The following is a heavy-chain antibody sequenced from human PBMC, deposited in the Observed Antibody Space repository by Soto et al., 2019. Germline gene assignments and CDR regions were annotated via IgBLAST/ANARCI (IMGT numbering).Heavy chain of an antibody. Sequence: QVPLVQSGAEVKKPGSSVKVSCKASGGTFGRYTLCWVRQAPGQGLEWMGEITPFLGTANSAQKFQGRVTITAGESTGTAYMELGSLRSEDTAVYYCARTHFYETGGVFDYFDYWGQGTLVTVSS. CDR1: GGTFGRYT. J-gene: IGHJ4*02. D-gene: IGHD3-22*01. V-gene: IGHV1-69*01. CDR3: ARTHFYETGGVFDYFDY. CDR2: ITPFLGTA.